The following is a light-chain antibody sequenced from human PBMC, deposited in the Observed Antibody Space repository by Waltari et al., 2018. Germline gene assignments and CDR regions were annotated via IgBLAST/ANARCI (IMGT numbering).Light chain of an antibody. V-gene: IGLV2-14*01. Sequence: QSALTQPASVSGSPGQSITISCTGTSSDVGGYNHVSWYQQYPGKAPKLIIFEVTDRTSGVSDRFSGSKSGNTASLTISGLQAEDEADYYCSSYTSSRTWVFGGGTRLTVL. J-gene: IGLJ3*02. CDR1: SSDVGGYNH. CDR3: SSYTSSRTWV. CDR2: EVT.